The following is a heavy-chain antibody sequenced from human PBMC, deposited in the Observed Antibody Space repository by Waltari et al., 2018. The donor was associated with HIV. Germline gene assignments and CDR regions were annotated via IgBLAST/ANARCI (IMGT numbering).Heavy chain of an antibody. CDR1: GFTFINYA. CDR2: ISGRGGST. CDR3: AKGGRAVAGNWFDP. V-gene: IGHV3-23*01. D-gene: IGHD6-19*01. J-gene: IGHJ5*02. Sequence: ELQLLESGGGLVQPGGSLRLSCSASGFTFINYAINWVRQAPGKGLEWVSAISGRGGSTHYADSVKGRFSISRDNSKNTLYLQMNSLRPEDTAIYYCAKGGRAVAGNWFDPWGQGTLVTVSS.